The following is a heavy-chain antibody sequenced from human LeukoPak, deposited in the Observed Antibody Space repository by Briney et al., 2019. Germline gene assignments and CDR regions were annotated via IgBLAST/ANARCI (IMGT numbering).Heavy chain of an antibody. V-gene: IGHV3-23*01. J-gene: IGHJ4*02. Sequence: GGSLRLSCAASGFTFSSYAMSWVRQAPGKGLEWVSSISGSGGSTYYADSVKGRFTISRDNSKNTLYLQMNSLRAEDTAVYYCAKALTPGWQRIDYWGQGTLVTVSS. CDR2: ISGSGGST. CDR1: GFTFSSYA. D-gene: IGHD6-19*01. CDR3: AKALTPGWQRIDY.